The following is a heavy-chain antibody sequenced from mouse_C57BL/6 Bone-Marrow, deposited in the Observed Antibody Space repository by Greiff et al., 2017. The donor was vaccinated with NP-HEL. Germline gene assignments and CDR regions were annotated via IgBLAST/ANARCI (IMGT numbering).Heavy chain of an antibody. D-gene: IGHD2-1*01. Sequence: QVQLQQSGAELVKPGASVKLSCKASGYTFTSYEINWVKQRPGQGLEWIGWIYPRDGSTKYNEKFKGKATLTVDKSSSTAYMQLRSLTSEDSAVYLCARGYGSELDFAMDYWGQGTSVTVSS. J-gene: IGHJ4*01. CDR3: ARGYGSELDFAMDY. V-gene: IGHV1-85*01. CDR1: GYTFTSYE. CDR2: IYPRDGST.